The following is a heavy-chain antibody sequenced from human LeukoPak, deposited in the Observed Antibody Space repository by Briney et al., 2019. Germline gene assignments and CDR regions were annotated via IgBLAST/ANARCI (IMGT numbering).Heavy chain of an antibody. J-gene: IGHJ6*03. CDR3: ARGDIVLMVYAIDYYYYYMDV. V-gene: IGHV1-2*02. CDR1: GYTFIRYY. D-gene: IGHD2-8*01. Sequence: ASVKDSCKASGYTFIRYYMHGVRQAPGQGLEWMGWINPHRGGTNYAQKFQGRVTMTRDTSISTAYMELSRLRSDDTAVYYCARGDIVLMVYAIDYYYYYMDVWGKGTTVTVSS. CDR2: INPHRGGT.